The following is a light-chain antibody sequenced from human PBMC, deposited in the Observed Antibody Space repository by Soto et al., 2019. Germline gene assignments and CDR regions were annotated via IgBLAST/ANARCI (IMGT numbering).Light chain of an antibody. Sequence: DIQMTQSPSTLSASVGDTVTITCRATQSLSNWLAWYQQKPGRAPSLLIDDVSTLEVGVPSRFSGSGSGTGFALNISNLQPSDLATYYCQQYIRGSPWAFGQGTKV. CDR2: DVS. J-gene: IGKJ1*01. CDR1: QSLSNW. CDR3: QQYIRGSPWA. V-gene: IGKV1-5*01.